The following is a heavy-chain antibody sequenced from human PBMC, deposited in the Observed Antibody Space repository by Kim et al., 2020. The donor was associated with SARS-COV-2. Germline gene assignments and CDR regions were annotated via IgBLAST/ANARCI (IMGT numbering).Heavy chain of an antibody. CDR2: INTNTGNP. Sequence: ASVKVSCKASGYTFTSYAMNWVRQAPGQGLEWMGSINTNTGNPTYAQGFTGRFVFSLDTSVSTAYLQISSLKAEDTAVYYCARADVTTIFGVVIIPVHDFDYWGQGTLVTVSS. CDR1: GYTFTSYA. V-gene: IGHV7-4-1*02. J-gene: IGHJ4*02. D-gene: IGHD3-3*01. CDR3: ARADVTTIFGVVIIPVHDFDY.